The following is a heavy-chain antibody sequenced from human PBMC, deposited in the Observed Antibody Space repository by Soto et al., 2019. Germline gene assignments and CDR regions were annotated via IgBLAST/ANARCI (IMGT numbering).Heavy chain of an antibody. CDR3: ARLKAANSGNYCTCDH. D-gene: IGHD1-26*01. CDR1: GYSFTNYW. CDR2: VYPGDSDT. J-gene: IGHJ4*02. V-gene: IGHV5-51*01. Sequence: PGESLKISCKGSGYSFTNYWIGWVRQMPGKGLEWMGIVYPGDSDTRYSPSFQSQVTISADKSISTAYLQWSSLKASDSAMYYCARLKAANSGNYCTCDHWGQVTLVTVYS.